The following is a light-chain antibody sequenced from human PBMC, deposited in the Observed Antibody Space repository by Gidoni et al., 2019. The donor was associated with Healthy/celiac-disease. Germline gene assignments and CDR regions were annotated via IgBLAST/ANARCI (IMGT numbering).Light chain of an antibody. V-gene: IGKV3-11*01. CDR3: QQRSNWPPLT. Sequence: EIVLTQSPATLSLSPGERATLSCRASQSVSGNLAWYKQKPGQAPRLLIYDASNRATGIPARFSGSGSGTDFTLTISSLEPEDFAVYYCQQRSNWPPLTFGGGTKVEIK. J-gene: IGKJ4*01. CDR1: QSVSGN. CDR2: DAS.